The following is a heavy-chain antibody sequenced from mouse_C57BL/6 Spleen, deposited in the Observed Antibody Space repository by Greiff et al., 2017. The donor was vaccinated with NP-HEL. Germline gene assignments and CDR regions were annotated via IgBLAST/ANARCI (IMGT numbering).Heavy chain of an antibody. V-gene: IGHV1-59*01. Sequence: QVHVKQPGAELVRPGTSVKLSCKASGYTFTSYWMHWVKQRPGQGLEWIGVIDPSDSYTNYNQKFKGKATLTVDTSSSTAYMQLSSLTSEDSAVYYCARKAFDVWGTGTTVTVSA. CDR3: ARKAFDV. J-gene: IGHJ1*03. CDR2: IDPSDSYT. CDR1: GYTFTSYW.